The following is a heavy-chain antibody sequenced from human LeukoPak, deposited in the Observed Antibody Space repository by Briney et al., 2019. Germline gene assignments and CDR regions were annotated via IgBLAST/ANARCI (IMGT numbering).Heavy chain of an antibody. V-gene: IGHV3-23*01. CDR1: GFTFSSFT. CDR3: ARARERVTMVRGAADY. Sequence: GGSLRLSCAASGFTFSSFTMSWVRQAPGKGLEWVPAIRLRDGSTSCADSVKGRFSLSRDNSKNTLYLQMNSLRAEDTAVYYCARARERVTMVRGAADYWGQGTLVTVSS. D-gene: IGHD3-10*01. CDR2: IRLRDGST. J-gene: IGHJ4*02.